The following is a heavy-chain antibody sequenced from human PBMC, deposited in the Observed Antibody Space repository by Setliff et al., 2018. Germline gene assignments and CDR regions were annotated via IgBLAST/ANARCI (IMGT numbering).Heavy chain of an antibody. CDR2: ISGRGGNT. CDR1: GFTFSTYA. Sequence: GGSLRLSCAASGFTFSTYAMSWVRQAPGKGLEWLSGISGRGGNTYYVDSVKGRFTTSRDNSKETLYLQMNSLRADDTAVYYCARLALTGYDSSGYYYALDYYYYMDVWGKGTTVTVSS. V-gene: IGHV3-23*01. J-gene: IGHJ6*03. D-gene: IGHD3-22*01. CDR3: ARLALTGYDSSGYYYALDYYYYMDV.